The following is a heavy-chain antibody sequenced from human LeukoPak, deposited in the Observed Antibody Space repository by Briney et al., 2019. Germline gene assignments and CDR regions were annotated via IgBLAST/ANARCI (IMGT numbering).Heavy chain of an antibody. V-gene: IGHV4-59*12. CDR2: ISDIGSI. J-gene: IGHJ4*02. D-gene: IGHD3-10*01. Sequence: PSETLSLTCTVSGGSISSYYWSWIRQPPGKGLEWIAYISDIGSINYNPSLKSRVTISVDTSKNQFSLKLSSVTAADTAVYYCASGRKYYYGSGSYSYWGQGTLVTVSS. CDR3: ASGRKYYYGSGSYSY. CDR1: GGSISSYY.